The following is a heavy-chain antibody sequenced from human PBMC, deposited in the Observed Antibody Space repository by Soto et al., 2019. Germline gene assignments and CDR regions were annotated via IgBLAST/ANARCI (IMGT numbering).Heavy chain of an antibody. CDR1: GFTFSSYS. D-gene: IGHD2-15*01. CDR3: ARVLRKAAGYCSGGSCDITHWPFDL. J-gene: IGHJ2*01. CDR2: ISGSSSYT. Sequence: EVQLVESGGGLVQPGGSLRLSCAASGFTFSSYSMNWVRQAPGKGLEWVSSISGSSSYTYYADSVKGRFTISRDNDKNALYLQMNILCAEDTYLYYCARVLRKAAGYCSGGSCDITHWPFDLWGQGTLVTVSS. V-gene: IGHV3-21*01.